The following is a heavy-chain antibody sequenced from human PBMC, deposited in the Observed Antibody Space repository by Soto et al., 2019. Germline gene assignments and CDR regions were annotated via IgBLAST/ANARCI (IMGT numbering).Heavy chain of an antibody. Sequence: GGSLRLSCAASGFTFSSYSMNWVRQAPGKGLEWVSSISSSSSYIYYADSVKGRFTISRDNAKNSLYLQMNSLRAEDTAVYYCARYRPRGYSYGANYYYGMDVWGQGTTVTVSS. CDR3: ARYRPRGYSYGANYYYGMDV. CDR2: ISSSSSYI. V-gene: IGHV3-21*01. D-gene: IGHD5-18*01. CDR1: GFTFSSYS. J-gene: IGHJ6*02.